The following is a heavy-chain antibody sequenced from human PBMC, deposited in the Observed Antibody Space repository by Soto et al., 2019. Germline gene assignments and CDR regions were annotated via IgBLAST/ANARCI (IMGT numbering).Heavy chain of an antibody. J-gene: IGHJ4*02. D-gene: IGHD6-13*01. CDR3: ARAPGQQGFHFDY. CDR1: GYTFTSYG. Sequence: ASVKVSCKASGYTFTSYGISWVRQAPGQGLEWMGWSNAGTGNTKYSQKFQGRVIITWDTSATTAYMELSSLRSEDTAVYYCARAPGQQGFHFDYWGQGSQVTAPQ. V-gene: IGHV1-3*01. CDR2: SNAGTGNT.